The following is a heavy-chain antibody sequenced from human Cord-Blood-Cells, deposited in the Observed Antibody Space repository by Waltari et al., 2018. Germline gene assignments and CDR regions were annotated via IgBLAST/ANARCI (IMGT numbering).Heavy chain of an antibody. CDR3: ARSEGSSWYAEYFQH. CDR1: GYSISSGSY. D-gene: IGHD6-13*01. CDR2: IYHSGST. J-gene: IGHJ1*01. V-gene: IGHV4-38-2*01. Sequence: QVQLQESGPGLVTPSETLSLPCPVSGYSISSGSYWGWLRQPPGKGLEWIGSIYHSGSTYYNPSLKSRVTISVDTSKNQFSLKLSSVTAADTAVYYCARSEGSSWYAEYFQHWGQGTLVTVSS.